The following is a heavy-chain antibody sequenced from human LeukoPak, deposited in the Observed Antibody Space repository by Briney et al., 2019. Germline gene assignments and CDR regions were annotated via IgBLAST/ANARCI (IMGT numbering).Heavy chain of an antibody. Sequence: SETLSLTCTVSGGSISSYYWNWIRQPPGKGLEWIGYIYYSGSTNYNPSLKSRVTISVNTSKNQFSLKLSSVTAADTAVYYCARESRYYGSGSFSSYYYMDVWGKGTTVTVSS. CDR1: GGSISSYY. V-gene: IGHV4-59*01. J-gene: IGHJ6*03. D-gene: IGHD3-10*01. CDR2: IYYSGST. CDR3: ARESRYYGSGSFSSYYYMDV.